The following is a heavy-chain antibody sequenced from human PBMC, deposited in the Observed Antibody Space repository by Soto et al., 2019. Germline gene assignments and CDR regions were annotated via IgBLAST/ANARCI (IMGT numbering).Heavy chain of an antibody. J-gene: IGHJ6*02. V-gene: IGHV4-39*01. CDR1: GGSISSSSYY. Sequence: SESLSLTCTVSGGSISSSSYYWGWIRRPPGKGLEWIGSISYSGSTYYNPSLKSRVTISVDTSKNQFSLKLSSVTAADTAVYYCARHLGGYYYYGMDVWGQGTTVTVSS. CDR2: ISYSGST. CDR3: ARHLGGYYYYGMDV. D-gene: IGHD3-10*01.